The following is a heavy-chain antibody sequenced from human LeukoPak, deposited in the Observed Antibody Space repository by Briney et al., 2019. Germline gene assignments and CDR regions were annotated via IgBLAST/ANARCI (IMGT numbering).Heavy chain of an antibody. D-gene: IGHD5-18*01. J-gene: IGHJ4*02. CDR2: INPNSGGT. CDR1: GYTFTGYY. Sequence: ASVKVSCKASGYTFTGYYMHWVRQAPGQGLEWMGWINPNSGGTNYAQKFQGRVTMTRDTSFSTAYMELSRLRSDDTAVYYCARDLRKRGYSYGYDYWGQGTLVTVSS. V-gene: IGHV1-2*02. CDR3: ARDLRKRGYSYGYDY.